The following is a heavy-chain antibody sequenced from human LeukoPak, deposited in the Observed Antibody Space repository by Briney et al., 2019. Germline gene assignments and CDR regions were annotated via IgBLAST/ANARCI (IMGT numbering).Heavy chain of an antibody. V-gene: IGHV4-59*01. CDR3: ARDQYYYDSSGYYPYYYYYMDV. CDR1: GGSISSYY. Sequence: PSETLSLTCTVSGGSISSYYWSWIRQPPGKGLEWIGYMYYSGSTNYNPSLKSRVTISVDTSKNQFSLKLSSVTAADTTVYYCARDQYYYDSSGYYPYYYYYMDVWGKGTTVTVSS. D-gene: IGHD3-22*01. J-gene: IGHJ6*03. CDR2: MYYSGST.